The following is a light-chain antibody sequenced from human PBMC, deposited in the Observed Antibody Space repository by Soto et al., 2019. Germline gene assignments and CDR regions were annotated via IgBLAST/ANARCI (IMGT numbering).Light chain of an antibody. V-gene: IGLV1-44*01. Sequence: QSVLTQPPSASGTPGQRVTFSCSGSTSNIGSNAVNWYQQLPGTAPKLLIYSNDRRPSGVPDRFSGSKSGTSASLAISGLQSEDEDDYYCTAWDDSLNGQLFGGGTKLTVL. J-gene: IGLJ2*01. CDR2: SND. CDR3: TAWDDSLNGQL. CDR1: TSNIGSNA.